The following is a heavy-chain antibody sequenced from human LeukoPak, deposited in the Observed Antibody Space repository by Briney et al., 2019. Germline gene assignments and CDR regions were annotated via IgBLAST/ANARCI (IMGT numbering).Heavy chain of an antibody. CDR1: GGSISSNY. CDR3: ATEVAPSDHYYYYGMDV. CDR2: IHYSGRT. V-gene: IGHV4-59*01. J-gene: IGHJ6*02. Sequence: SEALSLTCTVSGGSISSNYWSWVRQPPGKGLEWIGYIHYSGRTNYNPSLKSRVTISVDTSKNQFSLKLSSVTAADTAVYYCATEVAPSDHYYYYGMDVWGQGTTVTVSS. D-gene: IGHD5-12*01.